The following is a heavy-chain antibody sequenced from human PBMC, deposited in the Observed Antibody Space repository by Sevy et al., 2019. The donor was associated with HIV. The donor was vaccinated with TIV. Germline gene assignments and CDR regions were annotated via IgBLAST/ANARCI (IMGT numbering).Heavy chain of an antibody. CDR1: AFSFNTYA. V-gene: IGHV3-23*01. CDR3: AKPRGSFYFDY. CDR2: ISGSGDST. Sequence: GSLRLSCAASAFSFNTYAMSWVRRAPGKGLEWVSTISGSGDSTFYSDSVKGRFTISRDNSKNTLYLQMNSLRAEDTAVYYCAKPRGSFYFDYWGQRTLVTVSS. J-gene: IGHJ4*02. D-gene: IGHD3-16*01.